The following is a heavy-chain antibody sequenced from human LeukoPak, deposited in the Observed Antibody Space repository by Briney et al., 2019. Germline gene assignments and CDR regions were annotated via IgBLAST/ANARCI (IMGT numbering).Heavy chain of an antibody. J-gene: IGHJ4*02. CDR1: GGSISSSSYY. CDR3: ASPLIAVAGSFDY. V-gene: IGHV4-39*01. D-gene: IGHD6-19*01. CDR2: IYCSGST. Sequence: SETLSLTCTVSGGSISSSSYYWGWIRQPPGKGLEWIGSIYCSGSTYYNPSLKSRVTISVDTSKNQFSLKLSSVTAADTAVYYCASPLIAVAGSFDYWGQGTLVTVSS.